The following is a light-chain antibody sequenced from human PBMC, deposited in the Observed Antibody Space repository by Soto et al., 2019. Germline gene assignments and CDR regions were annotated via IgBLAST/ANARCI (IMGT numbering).Light chain of an antibody. CDR2: DAS. J-gene: IGKJ2*01. V-gene: IGKV3-11*01. CDR1: QSVSRY. Sequence: EIVLTQSPATLSLSPGDRATLSCRASQSVSRYLAWYQQKPGQAPRLLIYDASNRATGIPARFSGSGSGTDFTLTISSLEPEDFAVYYCQQRSNWPPIYTFGQGTKLEIK. CDR3: QQRSNWPPIYT.